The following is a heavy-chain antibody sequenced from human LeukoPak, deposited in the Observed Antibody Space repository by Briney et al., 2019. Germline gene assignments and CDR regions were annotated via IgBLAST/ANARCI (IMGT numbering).Heavy chain of an antibody. CDR1: GFTFSSYS. V-gene: IGHV3-21*01. CDR2: ISSSSSYI. Sequence: GGSLRLSCAASGFTFSSYSMNWVRQAPGKGLEWVSSISSSSSYIYYADSVKGRFTISRDNSKNTLYLQMNSLRAEDTAVYYCARAPPQPYDFWDYGMDVWGQGTTVTVSS. J-gene: IGHJ6*02. D-gene: IGHD3-3*01. CDR3: ARAPPQPYDFWDYGMDV.